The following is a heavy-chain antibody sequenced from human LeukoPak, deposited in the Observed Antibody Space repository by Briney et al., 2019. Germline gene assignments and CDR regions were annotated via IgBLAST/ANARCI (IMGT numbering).Heavy chain of an antibody. CDR2: ISAYNGNT. V-gene: IGHV1-18*01. CDR3: ARVGEYCTNGVSYGLGIYFDY. CDR1: GYTFTSYG. J-gene: IGHJ4*02. D-gene: IGHD2-8*01. Sequence: ASVKVSCKASGYTFTSYGISWVRQAPGQGLEWMGWISAYNGNTNYAQKLQGRVTMTTDTSTSTAYMELRSLRSDDTAVYYCARVGEYCTNGVSYGLGIYFDYWGQGTLVTVSS.